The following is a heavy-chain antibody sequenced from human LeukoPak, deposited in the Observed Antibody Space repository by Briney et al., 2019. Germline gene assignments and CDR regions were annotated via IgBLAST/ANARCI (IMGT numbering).Heavy chain of an antibody. J-gene: IGHJ6*02. Sequence: SVKVSCKASGGTFSSYAISWVRQAPGQGLEWMGRIIPILGIANYAQKFQGRVTITADKSTSTAYMELSSLRSEDTAVYYCARGSDSSNNYYYYGMDVWGQGTTVTVSS. D-gene: IGHD6-13*01. CDR1: GGTFSSYA. CDR2: IIPILGIA. V-gene: IGHV1-69*04. CDR3: ARGSDSSNNYYYYGMDV.